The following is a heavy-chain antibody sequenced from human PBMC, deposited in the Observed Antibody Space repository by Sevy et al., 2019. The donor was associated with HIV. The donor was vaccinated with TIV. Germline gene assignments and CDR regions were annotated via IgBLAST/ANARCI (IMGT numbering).Heavy chain of an antibody. V-gene: IGHV3-30*18. CDR1: GFLLKNFG. D-gene: IGHD3-22*01. CDR3: AKAGDNYYDVYGYNPPDY. J-gene: IGHJ4*02. CDR2: ISDDGSKQ. Sequence: GGSLRLSCAASGFLLKNFGMHWVRQAPGKGLEWVAVISDDGSKQYYADSVKGRFTTSRDSSKNTLYLYLGSLRPEDTAEYYCAKAGDNYYDVYGYNPPDYWGQGTLVTVSS.